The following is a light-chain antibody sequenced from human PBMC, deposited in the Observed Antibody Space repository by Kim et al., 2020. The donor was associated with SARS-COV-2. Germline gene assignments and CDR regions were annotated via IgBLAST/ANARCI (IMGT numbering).Light chain of an antibody. CDR3: QIWDSSTKHSL. J-gene: IGLJ2*01. V-gene: IGLV3-21*04. CDR2: YDS. Sequence: SYELTQPPSVSVAPGETARITCGGNNIGTKSVHWYQQKPGQAPVLVIYYDSDRPSGIPERISGSNSGNTATLTIIRVEAGDEADYSCQIWDSSTKHSLFG. CDR1: NIGTKS.